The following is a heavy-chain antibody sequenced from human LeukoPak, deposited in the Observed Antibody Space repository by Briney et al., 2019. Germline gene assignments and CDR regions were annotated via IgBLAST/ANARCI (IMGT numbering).Heavy chain of an antibody. D-gene: IGHD6-13*01. J-gene: IGHJ4*02. CDR1: GYTFTIYA. Sequence: GASVKVSSKASGYTFTIYAMHSVRQAPGQRREWMGWINAGNGNTKYSQKFQGRVTITRDTSASTAYMELSSLRSEDTAVYYCARPSIAAAGISFDYWGQGPLVTVSS. CDR2: INAGNGNT. CDR3: ARPSIAAAGISFDY. V-gene: IGHV1-3*01.